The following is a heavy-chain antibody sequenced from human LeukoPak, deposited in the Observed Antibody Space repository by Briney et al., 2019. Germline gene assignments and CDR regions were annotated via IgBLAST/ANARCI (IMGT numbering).Heavy chain of an antibody. CDR1: GFTFSNYE. V-gene: IGHV3-48*03. J-gene: IGHJ4*02. CDR2: ISSVSTI. D-gene: IGHD4-17*01. CDR3: AREAVTRNYFDY. Sequence: PGGSLRLSCAASGFTFSNYEMNWVRQAPGKGLEWLSYISSVSTIYYADSVRGRFTLSRDNAKNSLYLQMNSLRAEDTAVYYCAREAVTRNYFDYWGQGTLVTVSS.